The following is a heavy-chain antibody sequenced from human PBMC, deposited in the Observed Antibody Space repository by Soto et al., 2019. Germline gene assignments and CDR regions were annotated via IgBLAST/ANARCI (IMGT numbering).Heavy chain of an antibody. D-gene: IGHD3-10*01. V-gene: IGHV4-34*01. CDR3: ARARWCITMVRGARDNWFDP. CDR2: INHSGST. Sequence: PSETLSLTCGVYGGSFSGYYWSWIRQPPGKGLEWIGEINHSGSTNYNPSLKSRVTISVDTSKNQFSLKLSSVTAADTAVYYCARARWCITMVRGARDNWFDPWGQGTLVTVSS. J-gene: IGHJ5*02. CDR1: GGSFSGYY.